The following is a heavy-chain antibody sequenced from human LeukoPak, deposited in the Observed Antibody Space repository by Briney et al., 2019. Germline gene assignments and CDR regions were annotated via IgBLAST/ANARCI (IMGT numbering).Heavy chain of an antibody. CDR1: GFTFSSYG. J-gene: IGHJ5*02. CDR2: ISGSGEST. D-gene: IGHD3-22*01. V-gene: IGHV3-23*01. Sequence: GGSLRLSCAASGFTFSSYGMSWVRQAPGRGLEWVSVISGSGESTYYGDSVKGRFTISRDNSKNTLYLQMNSLGADDTAVYYCARGHSSGFSWGQGTLVTVSS. CDR3: ARGHSSGFS.